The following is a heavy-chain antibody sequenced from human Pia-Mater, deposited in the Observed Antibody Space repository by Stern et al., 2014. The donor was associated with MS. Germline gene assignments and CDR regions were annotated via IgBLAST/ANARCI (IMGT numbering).Heavy chain of an antibody. CDR3: ARKGAIVPAAIENWFDS. Sequence: QVQLQESGPGLVKPSQTLSLTCTVSGGSISSGGYFWSWIRQHPGKGLEWIGVIYHSGSTYYNPSLKSRLTISVAPSKNQFSLNLSSVTAADTAVYYCARKGAIVPAAIENWFDSWGQGTLVTVSS. CDR2: IYHSGST. J-gene: IGHJ5*01. V-gene: IGHV4-31*03. CDR1: GGSISSGGYF. D-gene: IGHD2-2*01.